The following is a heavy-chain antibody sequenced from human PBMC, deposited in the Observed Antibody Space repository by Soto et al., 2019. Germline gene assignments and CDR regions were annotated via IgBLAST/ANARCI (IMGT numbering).Heavy chain of an antibody. V-gene: IGHV3-21*01. CDR2: ISGASTDI. CDR1: GFSFRSYT. CDR3: ARESDPAKAFDI. Sequence: GGSLRLCCAASGFSFRSYTLNWFRQAPEKGLEWVSSISGASTDIYYTDLVKGRFTISRDNVKNSLFLQMNSLRAEDTAVYYCARESDPAKAFDIWGQGTMVTVSS. J-gene: IGHJ3*02.